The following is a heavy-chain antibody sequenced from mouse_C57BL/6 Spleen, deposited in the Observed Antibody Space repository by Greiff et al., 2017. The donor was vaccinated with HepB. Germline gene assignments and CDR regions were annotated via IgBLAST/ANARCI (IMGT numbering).Heavy chain of an antibody. CDR3: ARDGYYGSSSWYFDV. D-gene: IGHD1-1*01. CDR1: GYAFSSYW. Sequence: QVQLQQSGAELVKPGASVKISCKASGYAFSSYWMNWVKQRPGKGLEWIGQIYPGDGDTNYNGKFKGKATLTADKSSSTAYMQLSSLTSEDSAVYFCARDGYYGSSSWYFDVWGTGTTVTVSS. V-gene: IGHV1-80*01. J-gene: IGHJ1*03. CDR2: IYPGDGDT.